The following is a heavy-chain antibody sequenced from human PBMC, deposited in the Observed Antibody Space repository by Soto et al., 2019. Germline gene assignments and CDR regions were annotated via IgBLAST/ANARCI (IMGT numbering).Heavy chain of an antibody. CDR3: ARGYDTALAPIF. V-gene: IGHV4-34*01. Sequence: SETLSLTCAVYGGSFSSYHWSWIRQTPGRGLEWIGEINHLTTTNYNPSLKSRVIISLDTPKNQFSLKLSSVTAADTAVYYCARGYDTALAPIFWGQGIQVTVSS. CDR2: INHLTTT. CDR1: GGSFSSYH. D-gene: IGHD5-18*01. J-gene: IGHJ4*02.